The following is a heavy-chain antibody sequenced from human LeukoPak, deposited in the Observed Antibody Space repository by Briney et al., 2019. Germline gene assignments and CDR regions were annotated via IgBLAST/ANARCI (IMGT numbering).Heavy chain of an antibody. CDR1: GYTFTSYG. J-gene: IGHJ5*01. D-gene: IGHD3-22*01. CDR3: ARDLRRDESSNYYYIGWFDL. V-gene: IGHV1-18*01. Sequence: GASVKVSCKASGYTFTSYGISWVRQAPGQGLEWMGWISAYNGNTNYAQKLQGRVTMTTDTSTSTAYMELRSLRSDDTAVYYCARDLRRDESSNYYYIGWFDLWGQGTLVTVSS. CDR2: ISAYNGNT.